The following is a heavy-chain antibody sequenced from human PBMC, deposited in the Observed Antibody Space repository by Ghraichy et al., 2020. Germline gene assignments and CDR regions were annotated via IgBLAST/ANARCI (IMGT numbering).Heavy chain of an antibody. CDR3: ARGRAVAGTSYFDL. CDR1: GGSISSSSYY. J-gene: IGHJ2*01. CDR2: IYYSGST. Sequence: SETLSLTCTVSGGSISSSSYYWGWIRQPPGKGLEWIGSIYYSGSTYYNPSLKSRVTISVDTSKNQFSLKLSSVTAADTAVYYCARGRAVAGTSYFDLWGRGTLVTVSS. V-gene: IGHV4-39*01. D-gene: IGHD6-19*01.